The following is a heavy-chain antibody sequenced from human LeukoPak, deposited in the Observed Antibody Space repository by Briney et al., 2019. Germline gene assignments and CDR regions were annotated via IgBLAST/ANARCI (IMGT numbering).Heavy chain of an antibody. CDR2: IYYSGST. D-gene: IGHD5-18*01. J-gene: IGHJ6*02. Sequence: SETLSLTCTVSGGSISSYYWSWIRQPPGKGLEWIGYIYYSGSTNCNPSLKSRVTISVDTSKNQFSLKLSSVTAADTAVYYCARHNQVGTAMVFSDYYYGMDVWGQGTTVTVSS. CDR3: ARHNQVGTAMVFSDYYYGMDV. CDR1: GGSISSYY. V-gene: IGHV4-59*08.